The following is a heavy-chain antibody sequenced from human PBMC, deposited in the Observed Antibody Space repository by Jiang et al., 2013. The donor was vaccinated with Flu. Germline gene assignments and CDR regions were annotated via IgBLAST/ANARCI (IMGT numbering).Heavy chain of an antibody. J-gene: IGHJ4*02. CDR2: ISGGGEGT. Sequence: VQLLESGGGLVQPGGSLRLSCTVSGFTFSSYAMSWVRQAPGKGLEWVSGISGGGEGTYYADSVKGRFTISRDNSKNTLFLQMNTLRAEDTAVYYCAKLTDYFDSSGNFHYWGQGTLVTVSS. D-gene: IGHD3-22*01. V-gene: IGHV3-23*01. CDR1: GFTFSSYA. CDR3: AKLTDYFDSSGNFHY.